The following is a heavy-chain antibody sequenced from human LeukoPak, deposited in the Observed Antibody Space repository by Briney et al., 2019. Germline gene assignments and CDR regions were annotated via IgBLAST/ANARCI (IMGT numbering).Heavy chain of an antibody. V-gene: IGHV1-2*06. D-gene: IGHD2-21*02. CDR3: ARLHLNCGGDCYSPFFDY. Sequence: ASVKVSCKASGYTFTGYYMHWVRQAPGQVLEWMGRINPNSGGTNYAQKFQGRATMTRDTSISTAYMELSRLRSDDTAVYYCARLHLNCGGDCYSPFFDYWGQGTLVTVSS. J-gene: IGHJ4*02. CDR1: GYTFTGYY. CDR2: INPNSGGT.